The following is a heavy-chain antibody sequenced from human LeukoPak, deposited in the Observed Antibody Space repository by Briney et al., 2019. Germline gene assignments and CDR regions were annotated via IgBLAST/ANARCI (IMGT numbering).Heavy chain of an antibody. CDR1: GGSISSGDYY. D-gene: IGHD6-6*01. CDR2: IYYSGST. Sequence: SETLSLTCTVSGGSISSGDYYWSWIRQPPGKGLEWIGYIYYSGSTYYNPSLKSRVTISVDTSKNQFSLKLSSVTAADTAVYYCSLLHMAARPGGGPFDYWGQGTLVTVSS. CDR3: SLLHMAARPGGGPFDY. J-gene: IGHJ4*02. V-gene: IGHV4-30-4*01.